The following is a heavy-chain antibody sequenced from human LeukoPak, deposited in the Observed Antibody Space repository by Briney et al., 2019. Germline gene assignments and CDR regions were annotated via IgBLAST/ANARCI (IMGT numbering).Heavy chain of an antibody. CDR3: AISQVGAAYYFDY. D-gene: IGHD1-26*01. Sequence: GGSLRLSCAASGFTLSSYAMSWVRQAPGKGLEWVSAISGSGGSTYYADSVKGRFTISRDNSKNTLYLQMNSLTAEDTAVYYCAISQVGAAYYFDYWGQGTLVTVSS. V-gene: IGHV3-23*01. CDR1: GFTLSSYA. J-gene: IGHJ4*02. CDR2: ISGSGGST.